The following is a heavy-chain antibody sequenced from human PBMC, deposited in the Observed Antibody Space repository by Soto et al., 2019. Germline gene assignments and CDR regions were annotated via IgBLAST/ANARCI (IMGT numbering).Heavy chain of an antibody. CDR1: GGSISSSSYY. V-gene: IGHV4-39*01. CDR3: ARRGYCSGGSCYGYFDY. J-gene: IGHJ4*02. Sequence: SETLSLTCTVSGGSISSSSYYWGWIRQPPGKGLEWIGSMYYSGSTYYNPSLKSRVTISVDTSKNQFSLKLSSVTAADTAVYYCARRGYCSGGSCYGYFDYWGQGTLVTVS. D-gene: IGHD2-15*01. CDR2: MYYSGST.